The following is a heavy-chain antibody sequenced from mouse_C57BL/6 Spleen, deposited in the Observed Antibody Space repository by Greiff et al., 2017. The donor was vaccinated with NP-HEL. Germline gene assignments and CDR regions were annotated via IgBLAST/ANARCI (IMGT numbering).Heavy chain of an antibody. Sequence: EVKVVESGGGLVKPGGSLKLSCAASGFTFSDYGMHWVRQAPEKGLEWVAYISSGSSTIYYADTVKGRFTISRDNAKNTLFLQMTSLRSEDTAMYYCARPREAWFAYWGQGTLVTVSA. V-gene: IGHV5-17*01. CDR2: ISSGSSTI. CDR1: GFTFSDYG. CDR3: ARPREAWFAY. J-gene: IGHJ3*01.